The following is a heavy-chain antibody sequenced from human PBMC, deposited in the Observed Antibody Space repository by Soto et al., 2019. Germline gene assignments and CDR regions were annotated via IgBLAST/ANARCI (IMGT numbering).Heavy chain of an antibody. D-gene: IGHD5-18*01. Sequence: EGSLRLSCAASRFTFSDYYMSWIRQAPGKGLEWVSSITSSGSTTYYTDSVRGRFTISRDNAKNSLYLQMNSLRAEDTAVYYCARERYSYGPYYFDYWGQGTLVTVPQ. J-gene: IGHJ4*02. CDR2: ITSSGSTT. V-gene: IGHV3-11*01. CDR1: RFTFSDYY. CDR3: ARERYSYGPYYFDY.